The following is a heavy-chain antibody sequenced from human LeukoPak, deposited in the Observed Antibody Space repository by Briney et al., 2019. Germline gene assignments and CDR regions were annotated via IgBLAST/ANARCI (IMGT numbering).Heavy chain of an antibody. D-gene: IGHD3-10*01. V-gene: IGHV3-33*01. J-gene: IGHJ4*02. CDR3: ARNFQNYYGSGSCYSDLDH. CDR2: ICYEGDNK. Sequence: GGSLRLSCVASGFTFRNYGMHWVRQAPGKGLEWVAVICYEGDNKDYTDSVRGRFTISRDNSKNTLYLQMNSLSAEDTAVYYCARNFQNYYGSGSCYSDLDHWGQGTLVTVSS. CDR1: GFTFRNYG.